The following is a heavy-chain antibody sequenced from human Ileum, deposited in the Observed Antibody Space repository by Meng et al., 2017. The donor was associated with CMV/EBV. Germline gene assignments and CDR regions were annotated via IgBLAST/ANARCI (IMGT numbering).Heavy chain of an antibody. CDR1: GCSIVSSC. J-gene: IGHJ4*02. Sequence: QLQLQGPVPGLVQPSRHLAPSGTASGCSIVSSCWSWIRQPAGKGLEWIGCIYTSGSTNYNPSLKSRVTMSVDTSKNQFSLKLSSVTAADTAVYYCARADDSSGYCFDYWGQGTLVTVSS. D-gene: IGHD3-22*01. V-gene: IGHV4-4*07. CDR2: IYTSGST. CDR3: ARADDSSGYCFDY.